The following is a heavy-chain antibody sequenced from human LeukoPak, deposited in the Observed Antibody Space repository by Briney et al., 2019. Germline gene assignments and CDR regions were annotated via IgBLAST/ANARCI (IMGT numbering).Heavy chain of an antibody. V-gene: IGHV3-23*01. CDR3: AKVNLYYYDSSGGLDH. J-gene: IGHJ4*02. Sequence: QTGGSLRLSCAASGFTFSSYAMSWVRQAPGKGLEWVSAISGSGGSTYYADSVKGRFTISRDNSKNTLYLQMNSLRAEDTAVYYCAKVNLYYYDSSGGLDHWGQGTLVTVSS. D-gene: IGHD3-22*01. CDR2: ISGSGGST. CDR1: GFTFSSYA.